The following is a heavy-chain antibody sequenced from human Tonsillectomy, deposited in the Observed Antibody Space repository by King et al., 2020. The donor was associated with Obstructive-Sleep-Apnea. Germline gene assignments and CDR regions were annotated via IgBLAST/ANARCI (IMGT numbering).Heavy chain of an antibody. D-gene: IGHD3-22*01. CDR3: ARGTLTQYYYDSSGYYFDY. J-gene: IGHJ4*02. Sequence: VKLQQWGAGLLKPSETLSLTCAVYGGSFSGYYWSWIRQPPGKGLEWIGEINHSGSTNYNPSLKSRVTISVDTSKNQFSLKLSSVTAADTAVYYCARGTLTQYYYDSSGYYFDYWGQGTLVTVSS. CDR2: INHSGST. CDR1: GGSFSGYY. V-gene: IGHV4-34*01.